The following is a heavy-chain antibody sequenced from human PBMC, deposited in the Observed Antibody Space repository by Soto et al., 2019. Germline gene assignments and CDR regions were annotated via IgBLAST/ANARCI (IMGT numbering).Heavy chain of an antibody. D-gene: IGHD3-22*01. Sequence: AATXSLTCSFSGYSVSRSKYYWTWIRQSPGKVLEWLGYIFYTGITEYNPSLESLISLSLDTSKNQFSLKLTSLTAADTAVYYCVSETYSNDSRGFYRYFENWGQGTLVKVSS. CDR3: VSETYSNDSRGFYRYFEN. CDR2: IFYTGIT. V-gene: IGHV4-61*01. J-gene: IGHJ4*02. CDR1: GYSVSRSKYY.